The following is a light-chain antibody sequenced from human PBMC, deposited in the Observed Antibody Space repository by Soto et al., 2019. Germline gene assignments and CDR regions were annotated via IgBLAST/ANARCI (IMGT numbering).Light chain of an antibody. CDR1: QGISSY. V-gene: IGKV1-8*01. J-gene: IGKJ2*01. CDR2: AAS. Sequence: AIRMTQSPSSFSASTGDRVTITCRASQGISSYLAWYQQKPGKAPKLLIYAASTLQSGVPSRFSGSGSGTDFTLTISCLQSEDFATYYCQQYYNYPYTFSQGTRLEIK. CDR3: QQYYNYPYT.